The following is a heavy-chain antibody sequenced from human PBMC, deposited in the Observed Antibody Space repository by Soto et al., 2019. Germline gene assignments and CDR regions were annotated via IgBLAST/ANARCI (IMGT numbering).Heavy chain of an antibody. D-gene: IGHD6-13*01. J-gene: IGHJ4*02. CDR2: IIPIFGTA. V-gene: IGHV1-69*06. Sequence: QVQLVQSGAEVKKPGSSVKVSCKASGGTFSSYAISWVRQAPGQGLEWMGGIIPIFGTANYAQKFQGRVTITADKSTSTAYMELSSLRSEDTAVYYCARQRLPGYSSSWSNFDYWGQGTLVTVSS. CDR3: ARQRLPGYSSSWSNFDY. CDR1: GGTFSSYA.